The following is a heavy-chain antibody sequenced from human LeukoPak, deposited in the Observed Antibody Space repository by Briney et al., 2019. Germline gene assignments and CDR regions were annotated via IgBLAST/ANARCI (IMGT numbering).Heavy chain of an antibody. CDR2: INPNSGGT. V-gene: IGHV1-2*02. CDR1: GYTFTGYY. CDR3: ARGSPLGYCTNGVFQSFDY. J-gene: IGHJ4*02. D-gene: IGHD2-8*01. Sequence: ASVKVSCKASGYTFTGYYMHWVRQAPGQGLEWMGWINPNSGGTNYAQKFQGRVTMTRDTSISTAYMELSRLRSDDTAVYYCARGSPLGYCTNGVFQSFDYWGQGTLVTVSS.